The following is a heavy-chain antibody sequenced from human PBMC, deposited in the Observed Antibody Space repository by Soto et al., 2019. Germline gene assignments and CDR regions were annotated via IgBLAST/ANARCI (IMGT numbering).Heavy chain of an antibody. J-gene: IGHJ6*02. CDR2: IMSDGSGT. CDR3: ARSRGSGGVDYTMDV. D-gene: IGHD3-16*01. V-gene: IGHV3-74*01. Sequence: EVQLVESGGGLVQPGGSLRLSCAASGFTFSSYWMHWVRQGPGEGLVWVSRIMSDGSGTTYADSVKGRFTISRDNAKNTLYLQMNSLRAEDTAVYHCARSRGSGGVDYTMDVWGQGTLVTVSS. CDR1: GFTFSSYW.